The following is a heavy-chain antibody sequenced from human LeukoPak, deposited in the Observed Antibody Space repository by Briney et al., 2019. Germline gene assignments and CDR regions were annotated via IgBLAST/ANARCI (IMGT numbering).Heavy chain of an antibody. CDR1: GGSISSGSYY. J-gene: IGHJ6*03. V-gene: IGHV4-61*02. CDR2: IYTSGST. D-gene: IGHD3-16*01. CDR3: ARLYVYYYYMDV. Sequence: SQTLSLTCTVSGGSISSGSYYWSWIRQPAGKGLEWIGRIYTSGSTNYNPSLKSRVTISVDTSKNQFSLKLSSVTAADTAVYYCARLYVYYYYMDVWGKGTTVTVSS.